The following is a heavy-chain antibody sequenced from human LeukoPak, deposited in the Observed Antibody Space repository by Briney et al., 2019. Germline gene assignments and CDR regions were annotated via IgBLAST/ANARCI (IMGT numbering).Heavy chain of an antibody. V-gene: IGHV3-7*01. J-gene: IGHJ4*02. Sequence: HPGGSLRLSCAASEFTFSAFWMSWVRQAPGKGLEWVANINQDGSAKHYVDSVKGRFTVSRDNAENSLYLQTNSLRAEDTAVYYCARLWGDATIFDLWGQGTLVTVSS. CDR1: EFTFSAFW. CDR2: INQDGSAK. CDR3: ARLWGDATIFDL. D-gene: IGHD5-12*01.